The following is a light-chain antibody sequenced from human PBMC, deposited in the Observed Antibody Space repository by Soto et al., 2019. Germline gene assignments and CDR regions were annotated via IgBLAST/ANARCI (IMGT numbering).Light chain of an antibody. CDR2: GAS. V-gene: IGKV3-20*01. CDR1: QSVRSSY. CDR3: QQYGSSSWT. Sequence: EIVLTQSPGTLSLPPGERATLSCRASQSVRSSYLAWYQQKFGQAPRLLIYGASSRATGIPDRFSGSGSGTDFTVTISRLEPEDFAVYYCQQYGSSSWTFGQGTKVEIK. J-gene: IGKJ1*01.